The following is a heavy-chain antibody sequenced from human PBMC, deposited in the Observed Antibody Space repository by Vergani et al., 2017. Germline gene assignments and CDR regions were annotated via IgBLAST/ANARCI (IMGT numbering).Heavy chain of an antibody. CDR2: IDPSDSYT. CDR3: ARQVAVAGKWWGPYYYYGMDV. V-gene: IGHV5-10-1*01. J-gene: IGHJ6*02. CDR1: GYSFTSYW. D-gene: IGHD6-19*01. Sequence: EVQLVQSGAEVKKPGASLRISCKGSGYSFTSYWISWVRQMPGKGLEWMGRIDPSDSYTNYSPSFQGHVTISADKSISPAYLQWSSLKASDTAMYYCARQVAVAGKWWGPYYYYGMDVWGQGTTVTVSS.